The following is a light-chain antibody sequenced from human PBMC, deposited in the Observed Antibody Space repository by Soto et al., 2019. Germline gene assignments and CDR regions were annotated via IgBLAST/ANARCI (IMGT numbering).Light chain of an antibody. CDR1: QSVNNNY. V-gene: IGKV3-20*01. CDR2: GAS. Sequence: EIVLTQSPDTLSLSPGERATLSCRASQSVNNNYLAWYQQKPGQAPRLLIYGASSRATGIPDRFSGSGSGTDFTLTISRLEPEDFTVYYCHQYGSSPRAFGQGTKVKIK. CDR3: HQYGSSPRA. J-gene: IGKJ1*01.